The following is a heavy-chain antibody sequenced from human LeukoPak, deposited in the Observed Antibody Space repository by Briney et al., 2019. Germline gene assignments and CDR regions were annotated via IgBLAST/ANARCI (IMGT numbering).Heavy chain of an antibody. CDR3: ARDAHYDFWSGYYTGNMDV. CDR2: IYHSGST. CDR1: GYSISSGYY. D-gene: IGHD3-3*01. Sequence: SETLSLTCAVSGYSISSGYYWGWIRRPPGKGLEWIGSIYHSGSTYYNPSLKSRVTISVDTSKNQFSLKLSSVTAADTAVYYCARDAHYDFWSGYYTGNMDVWGKGTTVTVSS. V-gene: IGHV4-38-2*02. J-gene: IGHJ6*03.